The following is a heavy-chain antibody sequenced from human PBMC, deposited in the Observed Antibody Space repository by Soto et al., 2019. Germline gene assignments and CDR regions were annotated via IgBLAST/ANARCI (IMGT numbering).Heavy chain of an antibody. CDR2: ISGSGSST. CDR1: GFTFSSYA. D-gene: IGHD2-2*01. J-gene: IGHJ5*02. Sequence: GGSLRLSCAASGFTFSSYAMNWVRQAPGKGLEWVSAISGSGSSTYYADAVKGRFTISRDNSKNTLYLQMNSLKDAGTAVYDCANALGRIGVEPAAIRNWFDPWGQGTLVTVSS. V-gene: IGHV3-23*01. CDR3: ANALGRIGVEPAAIRNWFDP.